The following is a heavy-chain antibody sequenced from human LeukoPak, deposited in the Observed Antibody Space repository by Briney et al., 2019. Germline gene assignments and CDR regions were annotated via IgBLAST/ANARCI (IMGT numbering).Heavy chain of an antibody. D-gene: IGHD4-23*01. CDR2: INPSGGST. Sequence: ASVKVSCKASGYSFTSYYMHWVRQAPGQGLEWMGIINPSGGSTIYAQKFQGRVTMTRDTSTNTVYMELSSLRSEDTAVYYCARGSYGGNGDYWGQGTLVTVSS. CDR3: ARGSYGGNGDY. V-gene: IGHV1-46*01. J-gene: IGHJ4*02. CDR1: GYSFTSYY.